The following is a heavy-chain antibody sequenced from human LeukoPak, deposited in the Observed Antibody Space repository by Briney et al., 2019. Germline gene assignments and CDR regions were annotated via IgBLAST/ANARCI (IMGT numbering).Heavy chain of an antibody. V-gene: IGHV3-30*18. Sequence: GGSLRLSCAASGFTFSSYGMHWVRQAPGKGLEWVAVISYDGSSKYYADSVKGLFTISRDNSKNTMYLQMNSLGVEDTAMYYCAKGITSNDAFDIWGQGTMVTVS. CDR3: AKGITSNDAFDI. CDR1: GFTFSSYG. CDR2: ISYDGSSK. D-gene: IGHD3-10*01. J-gene: IGHJ3*02.